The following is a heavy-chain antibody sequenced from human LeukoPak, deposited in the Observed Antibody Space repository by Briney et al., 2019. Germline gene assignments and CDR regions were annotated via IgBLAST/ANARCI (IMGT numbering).Heavy chain of an antibody. CDR2: INWNGGST. J-gene: IGHJ4*02. CDR3: ARVEIGVATMPYFDY. Sequence: GGSLRLSCAGSGFTFDDYGMSWVRQAPGKGLEWVSGINWNGGSTGYADSVKGRFTISRDNAKNSLYLQMNSLRAEDTAVYYCARVEIGVATMPYFDYWGQGTLVTVSS. D-gene: IGHD5-12*01. V-gene: IGHV3-20*04. CDR1: GFTFDDYG.